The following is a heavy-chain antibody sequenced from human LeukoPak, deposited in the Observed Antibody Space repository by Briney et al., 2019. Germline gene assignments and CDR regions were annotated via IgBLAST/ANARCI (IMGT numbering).Heavy chain of an antibody. J-gene: IGHJ4*02. CDR2: IYYSGST. V-gene: IGHV4-59*01. D-gene: IGHD3-10*01. Sequence: SEPLSLTCTVSGGSLSSYYWRWIRHAPGEGLVGSGYIYYSGSTNYNPSLKSRINIPVGTSKNQFSLKLNSATAADTAVYYCARDSEFNYGFDFWGQGTLVTVSS. CDR1: GGSLSSYY. CDR3: ARDSEFNYGFDF.